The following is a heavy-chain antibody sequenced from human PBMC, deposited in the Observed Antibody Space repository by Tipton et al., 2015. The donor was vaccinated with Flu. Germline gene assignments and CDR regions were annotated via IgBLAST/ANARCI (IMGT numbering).Heavy chain of an antibody. CDR3: ARGRRIAVAAKGFDP. CDR1: GGSFSGYY. Sequence: TLSLTCAVYGGSFSGYYWSWIRQPPGKGLEWIGEINHSGSTNYNPSLKSRVAISVDTSKNQFSLKLSSVTAADTAVYYCARGRRIAVAAKGFDPWGQGTLVTVSS. D-gene: IGHD6-19*01. V-gene: IGHV4-34*01. J-gene: IGHJ5*02. CDR2: INHSGST.